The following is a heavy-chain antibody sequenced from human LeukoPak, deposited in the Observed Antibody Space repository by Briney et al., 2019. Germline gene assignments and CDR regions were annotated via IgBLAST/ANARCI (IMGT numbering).Heavy chain of an antibody. J-gene: IGHJ4*02. Sequence: ASVKVSCKASGGTFSSYAISWVRQAPGQGLEWMGWISAYNGNTNYAQKLQGRVTMTTDTSTSTAYMEVRSLRSDDTAVYYCARDQSYDYVWGSYRFGGFSGIDYWGQGTLVTVSS. CDR1: GGTFSSYA. D-gene: IGHD3-16*02. CDR3: ARDQSYDYVWGSYRFGGFSGIDY. CDR2: ISAYNGNT. V-gene: IGHV1-18*01.